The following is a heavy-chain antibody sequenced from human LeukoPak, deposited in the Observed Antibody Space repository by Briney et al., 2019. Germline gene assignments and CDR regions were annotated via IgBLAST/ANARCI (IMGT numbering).Heavy chain of an antibody. J-gene: IGHJ3*02. D-gene: IGHD6-6*01. Sequence: GGSLRLSCAASGFTFSSYAMHWVRQAPGKGLEWVAVISYDGSNKYYADSVKGRFTISRDNSKNTLYLQMNSLRAEDTAVYYCARAPRARGAFDIWGQGTMVTVSS. CDR3: ARAPRARGAFDI. CDR1: GFTFSSYA. CDR2: ISYDGSNK. V-gene: IGHV3-30-3*01.